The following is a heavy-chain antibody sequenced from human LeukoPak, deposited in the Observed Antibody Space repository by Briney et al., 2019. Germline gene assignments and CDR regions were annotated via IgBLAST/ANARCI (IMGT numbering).Heavy chain of an antibody. CDR3: ARFGFFWSAELLWFGELYGDAFDI. J-gene: IGHJ3*02. CDR2: INHSGST. Sequence: SETLSLTCTVSGGSISSSSYYRGWIRQPPGKGLEWIGEINHSGSTNYNPSLKSRVTISVDTSKNQFSLKLSSVTAADTAVYYCARFGFFWSAELLWFGELYGDAFDIWGQGTMVTVSS. D-gene: IGHD3-10*01. CDR1: GGSISSSSYY. V-gene: IGHV4-39*07.